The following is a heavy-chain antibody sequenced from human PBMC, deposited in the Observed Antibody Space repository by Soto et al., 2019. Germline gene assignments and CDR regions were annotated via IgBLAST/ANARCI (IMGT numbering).Heavy chain of an antibody. CDR3: AREKLNYDILTGYSTHFDY. J-gene: IGHJ4*02. V-gene: IGHV4-31*03. D-gene: IGHD3-9*01. Sequence: QVQLQESGPGLVKPSQTLSLTCTVSGGSISSGSYYWSWIRQHPGKGLEWTGYIYYSGSTYYNPSLKSRVTISVDTSKNQFSLKLSSVTAADTAVYYCAREKLNYDILTGYSTHFDYWGQGTLVTVSS. CDR2: IYYSGST. CDR1: GGSISSGSYY.